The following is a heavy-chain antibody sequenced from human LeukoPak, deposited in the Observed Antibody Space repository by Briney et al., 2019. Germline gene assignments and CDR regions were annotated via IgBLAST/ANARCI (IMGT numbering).Heavy chain of an antibody. CDR2: ISSSSTI. V-gene: IGHV3-48*01. CDR1: GFTFSSYS. Sequence: GGSLRLSCAASGFTFSSYSMNWVRQAPGKGLEWVSYISSSSTIYYADSVKGRFTISRDNAKNSLYLQMNSLRAEDTAVYYCVGDYSDYWGQGTLVTVSS. J-gene: IGHJ4*02. CDR3: VGDYSDY.